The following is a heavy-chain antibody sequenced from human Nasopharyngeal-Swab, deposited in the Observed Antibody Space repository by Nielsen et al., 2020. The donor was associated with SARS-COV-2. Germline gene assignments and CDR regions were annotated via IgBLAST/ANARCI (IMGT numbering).Heavy chain of an antibody. CDR3: ARGNISARLGL. D-gene: IGHD3-16*01. V-gene: IGHV4-34*01. CDR2: IVHSGST. CDR1: GGSFSDYY. J-gene: IGHJ4*02. Sequence: SETLSLTCAVYGGSFSDYYWSWIRQPPGKGLEWIGEIVHSGSTYYHPSLESRVTMSVDTSKNQFSLKLSSVTAADTAVYYCARGNISARLGLWGQGTLVTVSS.